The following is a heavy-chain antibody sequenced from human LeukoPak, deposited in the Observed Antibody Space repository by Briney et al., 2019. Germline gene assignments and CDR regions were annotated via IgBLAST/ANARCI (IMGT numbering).Heavy chain of an antibody. CDR1: GGSFSGYY. J-gene: IGHJ4*02. Sequence: SETLSLTCAVYGGSFSGYYWSWIRQPPGKGLEWIGEINHSGSTDYNPSLKSRVTISVDTSKNQFSLKLSSVTAADTAVYYCARGGGGDFLDYWGQGTLVTVSS. CDR2: INHSGST. V-gene: IGHV4-34*01. CDR3: ARGGGGDFLDY. D-gene: IGHD2-21*02.